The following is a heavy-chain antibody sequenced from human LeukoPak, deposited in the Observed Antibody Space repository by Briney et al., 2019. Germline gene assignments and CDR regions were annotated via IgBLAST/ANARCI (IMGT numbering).Heavy chain of an antibody. CDR2: ISAYNGNT. V-gene: IGHV1-18*04. J-gene: IGHJ4*02. CDR1: GYTFNGYY. Sequence: ASVKVSCKASGYTFNGYYMHWVRQAPGQGLEWMGWISAYNGNTNYAQKLQGRVTMTTDTSTSTAYMELRSLRSDDTAVYYCARVGAYCGGDCYYYFDYWGQGTLVTVSS. D-gene: IGHD2-21*02. CDR3: ARVGAYCGGDCYYYFDY.